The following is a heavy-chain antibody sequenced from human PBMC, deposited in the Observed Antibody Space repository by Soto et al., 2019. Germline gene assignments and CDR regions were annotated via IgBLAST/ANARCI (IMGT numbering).Heavy chain of an antibody. D-gene: IGHD4-17*01. CDR3: AATYGGNPLDAFDI. J-gene: IGHJ3*02. V-gene: IGHV1-58*01. CDR1: GFTFTSSS. Sequence: ASVKASCKASGFTFTSSSVQWVRQARGQRLEWIGWIVVGSGNTNYAQKIQERVTITRHMSTSTAYMELSSLRSEDTAVYYCAATYGGNPLDAFDIWGQGTMVTVSS. CDR2: IVVGSGNT.